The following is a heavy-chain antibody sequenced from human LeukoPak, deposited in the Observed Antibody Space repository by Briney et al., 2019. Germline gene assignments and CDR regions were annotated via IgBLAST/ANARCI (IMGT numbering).Heavy chain of an antibody. CDR2: ISYDGSNK. CDR1: GFTLSSYA. D-gene: IGHD4-11*01. V-gene: IGHV3-30*03. CDR3: AREYSNYPRNWFDS. Sequence: GGSLRLSCAASGFTLSSYAMHWVRQALGKGLEWVAVISYDGSNKYHAESVKGRFTISRDNSKNTLYLQMNSLRVEDAAVYYCAREYSNYPRNWFDSWGQGTLVTVSS. J-gene: IGHJ5*01.